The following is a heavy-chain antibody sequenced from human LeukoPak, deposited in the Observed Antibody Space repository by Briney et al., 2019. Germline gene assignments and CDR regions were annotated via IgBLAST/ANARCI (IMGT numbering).Heavy chain of an antibody. CDR2: ISSSSSYK. Sequence: PGGSLRLSCVASGFTFSSYSMNWVRQAPGKGLEWVSSISSSSSYKYYTDSVKGRFTISRDDAKNSLYLQMNSVRAEDTAVYYCARSAAGTYYWGQGTLVTVSS. D-gene: IGHD1-1*01. CDR3: ARSAAGTYY. V-gene: IGHV3-21*01. J-gene: IGHJ4*02. CDR1: GFTFSSYS.